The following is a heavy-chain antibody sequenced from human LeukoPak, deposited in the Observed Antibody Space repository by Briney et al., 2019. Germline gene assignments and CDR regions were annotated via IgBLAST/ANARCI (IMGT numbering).Heavy chain of an antibody. CDR1: GVSFSVDY. CDR2: ITHSGNT. J-gene: IGHJ4*02. Sequence: PSETLSLTCAVYGVSFSVDYWSWIRQSPGKGLEWIGEITHSGNTNYNPSFKSRVSMSVDTSQNQFSLRLSSVTAADTAIYYCARETSTVASYYFQYWGQGTLVTVSS. V-gene: IGHV4-34*01. CDR3: ARETSTVASYYFQY. D-gene: IGHD2-15*01.